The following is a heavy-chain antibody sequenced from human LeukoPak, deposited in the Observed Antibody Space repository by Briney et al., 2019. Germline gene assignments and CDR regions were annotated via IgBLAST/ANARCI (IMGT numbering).Heavy chain of an antibody. CDR1: GFTVSSNH. Sequence: GGSLRLSCAASGFTVSSNHMSWVRQAPGKGLEWVSVIYNDVSTNYADSVKGRFTISRDNSKNTLYLQMNSLRAEDTAVYFCARSSGSYYDLDYWGQGTLVTVSS. CDR3: ARSSGSYYDLDY. CDR2: IYNDVST. D-gene: IGHD1-26*01. J-gene: IGHJ4*02. V-gene: IGHV3-66*01.